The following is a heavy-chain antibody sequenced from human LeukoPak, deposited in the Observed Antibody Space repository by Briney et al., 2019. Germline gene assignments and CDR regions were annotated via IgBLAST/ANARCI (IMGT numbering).Heavy chain of an antibody. CDR2: INPNSGGT. CDR3: ARGRRIVVPAASQVDP. V-gene: IGHV1-2*02. J-gene: IGHJ5*02. Sequence: ASVKVSCKASGYTFTGYYMHWVRQAPGQGLEWMGWINPNSGGTNYAQKFQGRVTMTRDTSISTAYMELGRLRSDDTAVYYCARGRRIVVPAASQVDPWGQGTLVTVSS. CDR1: GYTFTGYY. D-gene: IGHD2-2*01.